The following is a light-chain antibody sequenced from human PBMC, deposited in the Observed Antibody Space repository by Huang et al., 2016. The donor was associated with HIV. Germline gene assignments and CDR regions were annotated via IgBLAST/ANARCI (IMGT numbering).Light chain of an antibody. V-gene: IGKV3-11*01. CDR1: QSVGSY. CDR3: HQRSNWPLIT. J-gene: IGKJ5*01. Sequence: EIVLTQSPATLSLSPGERATLSCRASQSVGSYLAWSQQNPGRAPRLLIYDASNRAIGIPARFSGSGSGTDFTLTISSLDPEDFAVYYCHQRSNWPLITFGQGTRLEIK. CDR2: DAS.